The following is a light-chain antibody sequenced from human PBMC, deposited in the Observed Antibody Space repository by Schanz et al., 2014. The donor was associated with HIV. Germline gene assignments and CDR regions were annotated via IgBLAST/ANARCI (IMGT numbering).Light chain of an antibody. J-gene: IGLJ3*02. CDR2: DVS. Sequence: QSALTQPPSASGSPGQSVTIPCTGTSADVGGYHYVSWYQQHPGKAPKLMIYDVSKRPSGVPDRFSGSKSGNTASLTVSGLQAEDDADYYCSSHAGSSPYWVFGGGTKVTVL. CDR3: SSHAGSSPYWV. V-gene: IGLV2-8*01. CDR1: SADVGGYHY.